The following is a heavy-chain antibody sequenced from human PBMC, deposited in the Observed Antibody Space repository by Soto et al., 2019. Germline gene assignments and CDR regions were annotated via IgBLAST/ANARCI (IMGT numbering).Heavy chain of an antibody. J-gene: IGHJ6*02. CDR3: ARDWGIEYSSSSAYYYYGMDV. Sequence: ASVKVSCKASGYTFTSYYMHWVRQAPGQGLEWMGIINPSGGSTSYADSVKGRFTLSRDNAKNSLYLQMNSLRAEDTAVYYCARDWGIEYSSSSAYYYYGMDVWGQGTTVTVSS. CDR1: GYTFTSYY. D-gene: IGHD6-6*01. CDR2: INPSGGST. V-gene: IGHV1-46*04.